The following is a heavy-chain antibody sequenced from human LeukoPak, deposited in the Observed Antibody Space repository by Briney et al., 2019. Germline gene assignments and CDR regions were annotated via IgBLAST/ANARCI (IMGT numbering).Heavy chain of an antibody. Sequence: SVKVSCKASGGTFSSYAISWVRQAPGQGLEWMGGMIPIFGTANYAQKFQGRVTITTDESTSTAYMELSSLRSEDTAVYYCARDPGPALTGTPSPFDYWGQGTLVTVSS. D-gene: IGHD1-7*01. CDR1: GGTFSSYA. CDR2: MIPIFGTA. J-gene: IGHJ4*02. CDR3: ARDPGPALTGTPSPFDY. V-gene: IGHV1-69*05.